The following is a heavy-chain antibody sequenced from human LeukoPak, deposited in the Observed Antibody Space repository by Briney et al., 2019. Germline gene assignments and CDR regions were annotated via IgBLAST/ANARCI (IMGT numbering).Heavy chain of an antibody. CDR3: ARDIRRYFDWLSLGY. Sequence: ASVKVSCKASGYTFTSYYMHWVRQAPGQGLEWMGWINPNSGGTNYAQKFQGRVTMTRDTSISTAYMELSRLRSDDTAVYYCARDIRRYFDWLSLGYWGQGTLVTVSS. CDR1: GYTFTSYY. D-gene: IGHD3-9*01. J-gene: IGHJ4*02. CDR2: INPNSGGT. V-gene: IGHV1-2*02.